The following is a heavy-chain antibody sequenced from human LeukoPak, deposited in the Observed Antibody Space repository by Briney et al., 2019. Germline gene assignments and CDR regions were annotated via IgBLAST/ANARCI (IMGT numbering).Heavy chain of an antibody. CDR1: GFTFSDFW. D-gene: IGHD5-12*01. V-gene: IGHV3-7*05. J-gene: IGHJ4*02. CDR3: AREGGYGGVFDY. CDR2: IKQDGSEK. Sequence: GGSLRLSCAASGFTFSDFWMTWVRQAPGKGLEWVANIKQDGSEKYYVGSVKGRFTISRDNTKNLLYLQMNSLRAEDTAVYYCAREGGYGGVFDYWGQGTLVTVSS.